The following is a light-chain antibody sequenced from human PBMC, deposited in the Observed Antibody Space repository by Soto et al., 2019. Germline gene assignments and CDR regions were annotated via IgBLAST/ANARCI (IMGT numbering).Light chain of an antibody. CDR1: QSVSID. Sequence: EIVMTHSPATLSVSPCEGAALSSNASQSVSIDVAWYQQTPGQAPRLLIYGASTRATGIPVTFGGSASGTEFTLSISRLQSEDYTVYYCQQYNKWPLTFGQGTKVDIK. CDR3: QQYNKWPLT. J-gene: IGKJ1*01. V-gene: IGKV3-15*01. CDR2: GAS.